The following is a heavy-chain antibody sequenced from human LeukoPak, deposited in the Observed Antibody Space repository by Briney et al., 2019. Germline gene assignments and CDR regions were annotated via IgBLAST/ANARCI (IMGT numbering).Heavy chain of an antibody. CDR2: ISYDGSNK. Sequence: PGRSLRLSCAASGFTFSSYGMHWVRQAPGKGLEWVAVISYDGSNKYYADSVKGRFTISRDSSKNTLYLQMNRPRAEDAAVYYCAKAPVTTCSGAYCYPFDYWGQGTLVTVSS. V-gene: IGHV3-30*18. CDR1: GFTFSSYG. CDR3: AKAPVTTCSGAYCYPFDY. D-gene: IGHD2-21*01. J-gene: IGHJ4*02.